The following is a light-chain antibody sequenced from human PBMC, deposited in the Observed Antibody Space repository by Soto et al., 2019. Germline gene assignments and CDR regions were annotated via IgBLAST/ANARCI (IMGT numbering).Light chain of an antibody. CDR2: EDS. Sequence: QSALTQPASVSGSPGQSITISCTGTSSDVGGYKLVSWYQQHPGKAPKLLIFEDSKRPSGISNRFSGSKSGNTASLTISGVQAEDEADYYCCSYAGRSTLFGGGTKLTVL. CDR1: SSDVGGYKL. CDR3: CSYAGRSTL. J-gene: IGLJ2*01. V-gene: IGLV2-23*01.